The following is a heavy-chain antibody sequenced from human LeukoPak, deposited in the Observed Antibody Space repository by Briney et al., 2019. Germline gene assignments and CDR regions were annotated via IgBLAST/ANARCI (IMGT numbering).Heavy chain of an antibody. CDR3: ARDHVVGLAPFDP. CDR2: INTGKGNT. CDR1: GYTFTDYA. Sequence: GASVKVSCKAYGYTFTDYAMHWVRQAPGERLEWMGWINTGKGNTKYSQKFQGRVTITMDTSASTAYMELSSLRSEDTAVYYCARDHVVGLAPFDPWGQGTLVTVSS. V-gene: IGHV1-3*04. J-gene: IGHJ5*02. D-gene: IGHD2-15*01.